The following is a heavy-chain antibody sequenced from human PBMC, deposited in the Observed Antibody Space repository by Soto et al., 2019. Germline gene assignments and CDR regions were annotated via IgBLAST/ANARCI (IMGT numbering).Heavy chain of an antibody. V-gene: IGHV1-18*01. CDR3: ARGSVTTFSRSYYYYGMDV. CDR2: ISAYNGNT. Sequence: ASVKVSCKASGYAFTSYGISWVRQAPGQGLEWMGWISAYNGNTNYAQKLQGRVTMTTDTSTSTAYMELRSLRSDDTAVYYCARGSVTTFSRSYYYYGMDVWGQGTTVTVSS. CDR1: GYAFTSYG. J-gene: IGHJ6*02. D-gene: IGHD4-4*01.